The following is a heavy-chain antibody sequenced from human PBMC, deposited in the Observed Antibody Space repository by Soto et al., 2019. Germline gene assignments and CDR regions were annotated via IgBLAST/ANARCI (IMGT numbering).Heavy chain of an antibody. CDR3: ARDFSRDAFDV. V-gene: IGHV1-18*01. Sequence: ASVKVSFKASGYTFTSYGISWVRQAPGQGLEWMGWISAYNGNTNYAQNLQGRVTLTTDTSTRTAYMELRSLTSDDTAVYYCARDFSRDAFDVWGQGTMVTVSS. CDR1: GYTFTSYG. CDR2: ISAYNGNT. J-gene: IGHJ3*01.